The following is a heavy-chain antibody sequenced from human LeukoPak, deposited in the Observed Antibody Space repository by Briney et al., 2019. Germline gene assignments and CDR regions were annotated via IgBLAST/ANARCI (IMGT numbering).Heavy chain of an antibody. CDR2: ISGSGGST. Sequence: PGGSLRLSCAASGFTFSSYAMSWVSQAPGKGLEWVSAISGSGGSTYYADSVKGRFTISRDNSKNTLYLQMNSLRAEDTAVYYCAKPSRRGYSYGYAGNNWFDPWGQGTLVTVSS. CDR3: AKPSRRGYSYGYAGNNWFDP. V-gene: IGHV3-23*01. J-gene: IGHJ5*02. CDR1: GFTFSSYA. D-gene: IGHD5-18*01.